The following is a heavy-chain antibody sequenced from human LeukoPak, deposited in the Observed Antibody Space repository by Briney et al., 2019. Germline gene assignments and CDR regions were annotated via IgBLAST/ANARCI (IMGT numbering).Heavy chain of an antibody. D-gene: IGHD6-6*01. J-gene: IGHJ4*02. CDR2: ISYDGSNK. V-gene: IGHV3-30-3*01. CDR1: GFTFRSYA. CDR3: ARVSRPSIAARPIDY. Sequence: GGSLRLSCAASGFTFRSYAMHWVRQAPGKGLEWVAVISYDGSNKYYADSVKGRFTISRDNSKNTLYLQMNSLRAEDTAVYYCARVSRPSIAARPIDYWGQGTLVTVSS.